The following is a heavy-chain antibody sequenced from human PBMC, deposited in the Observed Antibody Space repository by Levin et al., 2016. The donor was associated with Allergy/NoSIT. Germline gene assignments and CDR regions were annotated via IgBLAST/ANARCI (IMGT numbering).Heavy chain of an antibody. CDR3: ASPDLLRGAVLGGFDY. D-gene: IGHD3-10*01. Sequence: RQAPGKGLEWIGSIYYSGSTYYNPSLKSRVTISVDTSKNQFSLKLSSVTAADTAVYYCASPDLLRGAVLGGFDYWGQGTLVTVSS. CDR2: IYYSGST. V-gene: IGHV4-39*01. J-gene: IGHJ4*02.